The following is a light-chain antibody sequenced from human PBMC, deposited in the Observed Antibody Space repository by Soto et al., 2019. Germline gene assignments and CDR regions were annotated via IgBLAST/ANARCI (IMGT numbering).Light chain of an antibody. J-gene: IGKJ4*01. CDR3: QQYESSTLT. CDR2: RAS. Sequence: EIVLTQSPDTLSLSPGERATLSCRASQSVSSALLAWYQQKPGQAPSLLIYRASTRATGIPDRFTGSGSGTDFTLTISRLEPEDFAVYYCQQYESSTLTFGGGTKVEIK. CDR1: QSVSSAL. V-gene: IGKV3-20*01.